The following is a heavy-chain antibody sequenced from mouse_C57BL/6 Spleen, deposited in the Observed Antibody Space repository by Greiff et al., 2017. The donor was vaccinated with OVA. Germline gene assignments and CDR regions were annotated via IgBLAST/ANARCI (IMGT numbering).Heavy chain of an antibody. CDR3: ARDRGYGSSYWYFDV. J-gene: IGHJ1*03. D-gene: IGHD1-1*01. Sequence: VQLQQSGPGLVKPSQSLSLTCSVTGYSITSGYYWNWIRQFPGNKLEWMGYISYDGSNNYNPSLKNSNTITRDTSKNQFFLKLNSVTTEDTATYYCARDRGYGSSYWYFDVWGTGTTVTVSS. V-gene: IGHV3-6*01. CDR1: GYSITSGYY. CDR2: ISYDGSN.